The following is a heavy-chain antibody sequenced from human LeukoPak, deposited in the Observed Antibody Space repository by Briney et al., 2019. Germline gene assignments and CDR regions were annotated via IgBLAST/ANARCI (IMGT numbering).Heavy chain of an antibody. Sequence: GESLRISCKGSGYSVTSYWIGWVRQMPGKGLEWMGIIYPGDSDTRYSPSFQGQVTISADKSISTAYLQWSSLKASDTAVYYCARRPDSSSWYDYWGQGTLVTVSS. CDR3: ARRPDSSSWYDY. CDR1: GYSVTSYW. V-gene: IGHV5-51*01. D-gene: IGHD6-13*01. J-gene: IGHJ4*02. CDR2: IYPGDSDT.